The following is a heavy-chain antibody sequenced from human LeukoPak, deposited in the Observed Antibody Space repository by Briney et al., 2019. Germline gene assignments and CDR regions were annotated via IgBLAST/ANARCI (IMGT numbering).Heavy chain of an antibody. Sequence: TGGSLRLSCAASGFTFSGYWMRWVRQAPGKGLEGVANIKNDGSEEYYVDSVKGRFTISRDNAKNSLFLQMNSLTVEDTAVYYCARAIRGSAVDTGDRWGQGTLVTISS. CDR1: GFTFSGYW. J-gene: IGHJ4*02. CDR2: IKNDGSEE. CDR3: ARAIRGSAVDTGDR. V-gene: IGHV3-7*01. D-gene: IGHD3-10*01.